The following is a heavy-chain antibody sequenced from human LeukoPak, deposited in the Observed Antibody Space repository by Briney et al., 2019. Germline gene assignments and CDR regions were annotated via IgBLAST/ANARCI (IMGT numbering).Heavy chain of an antibody. Sequence: ASVKISCKVSGYTLTELSMHWVRQAPGKGLEWMGGFDPEDGETIYAQKFQGRVTMTEDTSTDTAYMELSSLRSEDTAVYYCARGFRSGLSANCFAPWGQRTLVTVSS. J-gene: IGHJ5*02. CDR1: GYTLTELS. CDR3: ARGFRSGLSANCFAP. V-gene: IGHV1-24*01. D-gene: IGHD3-3*01. CDR2: FDPEDGET.